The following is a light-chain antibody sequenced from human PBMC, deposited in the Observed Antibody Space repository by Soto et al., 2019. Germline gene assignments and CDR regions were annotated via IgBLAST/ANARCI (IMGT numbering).Light chain of an antibody. Sequence: DIQMTQSPSSLSASVGDRVTIACRARQDIKNNLVWFQQKPGKAPKRLIYGATTLQSGVPSRFSGSGSGTEFTLTISSLQAEDFATYYCLQHHIYPRSFGQGTKVDIK. CDR3: LQHHIYPRS. J-gene: IGKJ1*01. CDR1: QDIKNN. V-gene: IGKV1-17*01. CDR2: GAT.